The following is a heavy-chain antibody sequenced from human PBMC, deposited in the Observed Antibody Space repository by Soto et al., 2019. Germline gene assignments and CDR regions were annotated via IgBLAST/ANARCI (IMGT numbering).Heavy chain of an antibody. D-gene: IGHD6-13*01. CDR2: IYYSGST. CDR1: GGSISSGGYY. Sequence: QVQLQESGPGLVKPSQTLSLTCTVSGGSISSGGYYWSWIRQHPGKGLEWIGYIYYSGSTYYNPSLKSRVTISVDTSKNQFSLKLSSVTAADTAVYYCAREERVAAAGTYLNGIDIWGQGTTVTVSS. V-gene: IGHV4-31*03. J-gene: IGHJ6*02. CDR3: AREERVAAAGTYLNGIDI.